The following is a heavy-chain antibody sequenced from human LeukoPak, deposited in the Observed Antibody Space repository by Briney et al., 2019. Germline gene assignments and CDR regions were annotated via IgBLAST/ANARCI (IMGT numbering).Heavy chain of an antibody. Sequence: GGSLRLSCAASGFTFSNYWMSWVRQAPGKGLEWVSAISGSGGSTYYADSVKGRFTISRDNSKNTLYLQMNSLRAEDTAVYYCAKDRIVLMVYAIALDYWGQGTLVTVSS. J-gene: IGHJ4*02. V-gene: IGHV3-23*01. CDR3: AKDRIVLMVYAIALDY. D-gene: IGHD2-8*01. CDR1: GFTFSNYW. CDR2: ISGSGGST.